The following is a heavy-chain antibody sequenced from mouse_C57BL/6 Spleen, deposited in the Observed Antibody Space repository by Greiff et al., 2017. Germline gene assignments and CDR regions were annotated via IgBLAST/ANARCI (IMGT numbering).Heavy chain of an antibody. V-gene: IGHV1-84*01. CDR1: GYPFTDYN. Sequence: QVQLQQSGPELVKPGASVKISCKASGYPFTDYNITWLKHSPGQGLEWIGWIYPGSVNTKSKEKFKGKATLTVNTSSSTAYMQLSSLTSEDSAVYFGARHLLLRSHFDYWGQGTTLTVSS. D-gene: IGHD1-1*01. CDR3: ARHLLLRSHFDY. J-gene: IGHJ2*01. CDR2: IYPGSVNT.